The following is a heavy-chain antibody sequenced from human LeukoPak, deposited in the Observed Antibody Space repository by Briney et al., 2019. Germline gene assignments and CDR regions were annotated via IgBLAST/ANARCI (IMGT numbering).Heavy chain of an antibody. J-gene: IGHJ6*03. CDR1: GFRFSNYG. V-gene: IGHV3-30*02. D-gene: IGHD2/OR15-2a*01. CDR3: AKVPCSTTTCYSYYMDV. CDR2: IRYDGSNK. Sequence: PGGSLRLSCAACGFRFSNYGMHWVRQAPGKGLEWVAFIRYDGSNKYYGDSVKDRFSISRDNSKNTLYLQMNSLRAEDTAVYYCAKVPCSTTTCYSYYMDVWAKGTTVTVSS.